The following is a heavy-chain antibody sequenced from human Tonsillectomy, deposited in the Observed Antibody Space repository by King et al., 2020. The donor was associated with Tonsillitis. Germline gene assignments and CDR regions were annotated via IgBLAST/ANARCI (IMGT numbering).Heavy chain of an antibody. CDR3: ASGYDFWSGYWPGSDYYYGMDV. V-gene: IGHV3-48*04. CDR1: GFTFSSYS. J-gene: IGHJ6*02. D-gene: IGHD3-3*01. Sequence: VQLVESGGGSVQPGGSLRLSCAASGFTFSSYSMNWVRQAPGKGLEWVSYISSSSSTIYYADSVKGRFTISRDNAKNSLYLQMNSLRAEDTAVYYCASGYDFWSGYWPGSDYYYGMDVWGQGTTVTVSS. CDR2: ISSSSSTI.